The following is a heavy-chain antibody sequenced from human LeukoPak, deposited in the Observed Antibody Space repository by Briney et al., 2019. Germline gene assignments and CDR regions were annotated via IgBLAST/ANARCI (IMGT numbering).Heavy chain of an antibody. CDR1: GFTFSNYW. J-gene: IGHJ3*01. V-gene: IGHV3-7*05. CDR2: IKPDGSVI. CDR3: AKDGPADREARLRWPPGRAFDL. Sequence: GGSLRLSCAASGFTFSNYWMAWVRQAPGRGLEWVASIKPDGSVIYYGDSVKGRFTLSRDNTKNALHLQMNSLRAEDTAVYYCAKDGPADREARLRWPPGRAFDLWGQGTMVTVSS. D-gene: IGHD4-23*01.